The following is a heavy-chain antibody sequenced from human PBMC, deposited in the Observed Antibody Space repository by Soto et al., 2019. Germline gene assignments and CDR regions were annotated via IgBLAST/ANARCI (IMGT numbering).Heavy chain of an antibody. CDR2: IYYSGST. Sequence: LSLTCTVSGGSISSFYWSWVRQPPGKGLEWIGYIYYSGSTTYNPSLKSRVTISVDTSKNQFSLKLSSVTAADTAVYYCAILSGYDTDYWGQGTLVTVSS. D-gene: IGHD5-12*01. J-gene: IGHJ4*02. V-gene: IGHV4-59*01. CDR3: AILSGYDTDY. CDR1: GGSISSFY.